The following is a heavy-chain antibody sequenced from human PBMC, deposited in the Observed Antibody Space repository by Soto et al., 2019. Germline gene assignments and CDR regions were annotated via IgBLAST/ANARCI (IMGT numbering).Heavy chain of an antibody. CDR1: GFTFSSYS. D-gene: IGHD3-3*01. Sequence: EVQLVESGGGLVQPGGSLRLSCAASGFTFSSYSMNWVRQAPGKGLEWVSYISSSSSTIYYADSVKGRFTISRDNAKNSLYLQMNSLRAEDTAVYYCARVTYDFWSGYYYSLIDYWGQGTLVTVSS. CDR3: ARVTYDFWSGYYYSLIDY. V-gene: IGHV3-48*01. CDR2: ISSSSSTI. J-gene: IGHJ4*02.